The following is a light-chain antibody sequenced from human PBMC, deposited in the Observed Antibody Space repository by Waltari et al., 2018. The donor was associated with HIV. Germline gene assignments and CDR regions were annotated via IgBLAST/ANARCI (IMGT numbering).Light chain of an antibody. V-gene: IGKV1-39*01. CDR2: AAS. J-gene: IGKJ1*01. CDR3: QQSYKTPET. Sequence: DIQMTQSPSSLSAFVGDRVIIPCRQSQEISSSLNWYQQNPGKAPRLLIYAASSLQRGVPSRFSGSGSGTEFTLTINSLQPEDFATYYCQQSYKTPETFGQGTKVETK. CDR1: QEISSS.